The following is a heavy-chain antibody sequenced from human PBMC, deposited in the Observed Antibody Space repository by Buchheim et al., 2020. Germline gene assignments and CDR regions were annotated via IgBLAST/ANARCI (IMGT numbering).Heavy chain of an antibody. Sequence: EVQLVQSGAEVKKPGESLRISCKGSGFSFISYWIGWVRQTPGKGLEWMGLIHPSDSDARYSPSFQGQVTFSAVKSVSTAYLQWSSLRAADTAIYYCVRHLAADDAFEIWGQGT. D-gene: IGHD6-13*01. V-gene: IGHV5-51*01. CDR2: IHPSDSDA. CDR3: VRHLAADDAFEI. J-gene: IGHJ3*02. CDR1: GFSFISYW.